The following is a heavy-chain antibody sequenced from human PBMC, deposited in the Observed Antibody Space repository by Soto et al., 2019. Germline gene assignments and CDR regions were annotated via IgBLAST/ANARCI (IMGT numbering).Heavy chain of an antibody. Sequence: GGSLRLSCAASGFTFSNAWMSWVRQAPGKGLEWVGRIKSKTDGGTTDCAAPVKGRFTISRDDSRNTLYLQMNSLKTEDTAVYYCSTDGSGSSWFYFYYWGQGTLVTV. CDR2: IKSKTDGGTT. D-gene: IGHD6-13*01. CDR1: GFTFSNAW. CDR3: STDGSGSSWFYFYY. J-gene: IGHJ4*02. V-gene: IGHV3-15*01.